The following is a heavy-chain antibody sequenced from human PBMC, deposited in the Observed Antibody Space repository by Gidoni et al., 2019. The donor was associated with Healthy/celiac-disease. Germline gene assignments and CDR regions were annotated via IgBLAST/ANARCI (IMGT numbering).Heavy chain of an antibody. CDR2: IYYSGST. CDR1: GGSISSGGYY. CDR3: ARAARAYDLGGFDP. J-gene: IGHJ5*02. D-gene: IGHD3-10*01. V-gene: IGHV4-31*03. Sequence: QVQLQESGPGLVKPSQTLSLTCPVPGGSISSGGYYWSWIRQHPGKGLEWIGYIYYSGSTYYNPSLKSRVTISVDTSKNQFSLKLSSVTAADTAVYYCARAARAYDLGGFDPWGQGTLVTVSS.